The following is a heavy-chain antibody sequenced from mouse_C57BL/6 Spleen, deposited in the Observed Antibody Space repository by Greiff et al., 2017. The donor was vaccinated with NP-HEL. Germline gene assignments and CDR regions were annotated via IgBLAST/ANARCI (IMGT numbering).Heavy chain of an antibody. CDR2: IYPGSGNT. CDR3: AYYDEGFAY. V-gene: IGHV1-76*01. J-gene: IGHJ3*01. D-gene: IGHD2-4*01. CDR1: GYTFTDYY. Sequence: VQLQQSGAERGRPGASVKLSCKASGYTFTDYYINWVKQRPGQGLEWIARIYPGSGNTYYNEKFKGKATLTAEKSSSTAYMQLSSLTSEDSAVYFCAYYDEGFAYWGQGTLVTVSA.